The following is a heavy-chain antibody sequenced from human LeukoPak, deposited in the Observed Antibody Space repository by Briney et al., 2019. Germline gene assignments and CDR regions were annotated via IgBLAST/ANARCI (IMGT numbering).Heavy chain of an antibody. V-gene: IGHV4-59*01. CDR2: IYYSGST. D-gene: IGHD4-23*01. Sequence: SETLSLTCTVSGGSISSYYWSWIRQPPGKGLEWIGYIYYSGSTNYNPSLKSRVTISVGTSKNQFSLKLSSVTAADTAVYYCARLKGGNRPHYYYYGMDVWGQGTTVTVSS. CDR3: ARLKGGNRPHYYYYGMDV. CDR1: GGSISSYY. J-gene: IGHJ6*02.